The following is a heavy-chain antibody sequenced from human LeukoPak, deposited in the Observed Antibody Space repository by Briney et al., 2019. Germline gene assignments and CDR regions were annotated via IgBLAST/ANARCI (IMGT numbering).Heavy chain of an antibody. CDR2: IIPILGIA. CDR3: ARDLGDSFDY. Sequence: SVTVSCVASGGTFSSYAIMWVRQAPGQGLEWMGRIIPILGIANYAQKFQGRVTITADKSTSTAYMELSSLRSEDTAVYYCARDLGDSFDYWGEGCLVTASS. J-gene: IGHJ4*02. D-gene: IGHD3-10*01. CDR1: GGTFSSYA. V-gene: IGHV1-69*04.